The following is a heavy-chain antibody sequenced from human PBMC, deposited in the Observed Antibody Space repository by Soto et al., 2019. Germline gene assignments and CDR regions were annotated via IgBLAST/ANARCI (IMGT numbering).Heavy chain of an antibody. D-gene: IGHD3-22*01. J-gene: IGHJ4*02. V-gene: IGHV1-2*02. CDR2: INPNSGGT. CDR3: ASSIVVVIGTPFDY. CDR1: GYTFTVYY. Sequence: ASVKVSCKASGYTFTVYYMHCVLQSPGQGLEWMGWINPNSGGTNYAQKFQGRVTMTRDTSISTAYMELSRLRSDDTAVYHCASSIVVVIGTPFDYWGQGTLVTVSS.